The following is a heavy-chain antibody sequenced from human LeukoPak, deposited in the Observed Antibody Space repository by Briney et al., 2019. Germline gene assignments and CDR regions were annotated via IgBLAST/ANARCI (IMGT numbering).Heavy chain of an antibody. D-gene: IGHD3-22*01. V-gene: IGHV3-23*01. J-gene: IGHJ4*02. CDR3: AKDPIPKWLMKDNYFDY. CDR2: ISGSGGST. Sequence: PGGSLRLSCAASGFTFSSYAMSWVRQAPGKGLEWVSAISGSGGSTYYADSVKGRFTISRDNSKNMLYLQMNSLRAEDTAVYYCAKDPIPKWLMKDNYFDYWGQGTLVTVSS. CDR1: GFTFSSYA.